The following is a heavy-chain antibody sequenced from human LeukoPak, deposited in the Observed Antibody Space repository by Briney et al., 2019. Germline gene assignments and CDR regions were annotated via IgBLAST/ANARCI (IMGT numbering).Heavy chain of an antibody. D-gene: IGHD1-14*01. V-gene: IGHV3-53*01. CDR2: LYSDGNT. J-gene: IGHJ4*02. CDR1: GFTVITND. Sequence: GGSLRLSCAASGFTVITNDMTWVRQDPGKGLEWVSVLYSDGNTKYADSVQGRFTISRDNSKNTLYLEMNSLSPDDTAVYYCARGVEPLAANTLAYWGQGTLVTVSS. CDR3: ARGVEPLAANTLAY.